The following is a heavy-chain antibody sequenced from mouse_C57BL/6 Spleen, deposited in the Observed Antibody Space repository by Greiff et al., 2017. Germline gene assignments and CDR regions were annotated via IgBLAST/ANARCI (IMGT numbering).Heavy chain of an antibody. Sequence: QVQLQQPGAELVKPGASVKLSCKASGYTFTSYWMHWVKQRPGRGLEWIGRIGPNSGGTKYNEKFKIKATLTVDKSSSTAYMQLSSLTSADSAVYYCARSRDYDDYYWIAYWGQGTLVTVSA. CDR3: ARSRDYDDYYWIAY. D-gene: IGHD2-4*01. CDR1: GYTFTSYW. J-gene: IGHJ3*01. CDR2: IGPNSGGT. V-gene: IGHV1-72*01.